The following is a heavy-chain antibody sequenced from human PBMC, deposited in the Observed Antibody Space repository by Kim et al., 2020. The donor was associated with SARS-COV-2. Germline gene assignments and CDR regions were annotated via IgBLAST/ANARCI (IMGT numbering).Heavy chain of an antibody. Sequence: KSRVTISVDRSKNQFSLKLSSVTAADTAVYYCARVRLSGSYFDIRGAFDIWGQGTMVTVSS. CDR3: ARVRLSGSYFDIRGAFDI. V-gene: IGHV4-30-2*01. D-gene: IGHD1-26*01. J-gene: IGHJ3*02.